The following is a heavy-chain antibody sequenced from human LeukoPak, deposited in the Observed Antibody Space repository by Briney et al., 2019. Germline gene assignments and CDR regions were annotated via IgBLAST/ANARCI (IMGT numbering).Heavy chain of an antibody. CDR1: EYTFTGYY. J-gene: IGHJ3*02. V-gene: IGHV1-69*02. D-gene: IGHD3-10*01. Sequence: ASVKVSCKASEYTFTGYYMHWVRQAPGQGLEWMGRIIPILGIANYAQKFQGRVTITADKSTSTAYMELSSLRSEDTAVYYCARSLLWDAFDIWGQGTMVTVSS. CDR2: IIPILGIA. CDR3: ARSLLWDAFDI.